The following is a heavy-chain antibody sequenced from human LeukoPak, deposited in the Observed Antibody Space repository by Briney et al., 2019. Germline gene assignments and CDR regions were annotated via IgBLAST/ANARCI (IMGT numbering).Heavy chain of an antibody. CDR2: ISSSSSYM. J-gene: IGHJ4*02. Sequence: PGGSLRLSCAASGFTFSSYSINWVRQAPGKGREWVSSISSSSSYMYPTDSMKGRFTISRDNAKNSLYLQMNSLRAEDTAVYYCARGDNSGWYFYYFDYWGQGTLVTVSS. CDR1: GFTFSSYS. CDR3: ARGDNSGWYFYYFDY. V-gene: IGHV3-21*01. D-gene: IGHD6-19*01.